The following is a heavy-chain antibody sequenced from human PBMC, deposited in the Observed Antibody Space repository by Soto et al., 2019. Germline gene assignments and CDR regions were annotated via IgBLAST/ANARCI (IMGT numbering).Heavy chain of an antibody. D-gene: IGHD5-12*01. J-gene: IGHJ4*02. Sequence: EVQLVESGGGLVQPGGSLRLSCAASGFTFSRYAMHWVRQAPGKGLEYVSPISSNGGSTYDANSVKGRFTTSRDNSKTTLYLQMGSLRPEDTAVYYCARAGRGYEFDYWGQGTLVTVSS. CDR1: GFTFSRYA. V-gene: IGHV3-64*01. CDR3: ARAGRGYEFDY. CDR2: ISSNGGST.